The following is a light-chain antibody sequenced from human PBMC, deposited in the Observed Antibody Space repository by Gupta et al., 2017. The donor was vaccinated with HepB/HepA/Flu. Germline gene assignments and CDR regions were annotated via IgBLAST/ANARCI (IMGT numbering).Light chain of an antibody. V-gene: IGLV3-1*01. Sequence: SYELTQPPSVSVSPGQTASITCSGDKLGDKYACWYQQKPGQSPVLVIYQDSKRPSGIPEPFSGSNSGNTATLTISGTQAMDEADYYCQEWDSSSVVFGGGTKLTVL. CDR1: KLGDKY. CDR2: QDS. J-gene: IGLJ2*01. CDR3: QEWDSSSVV.